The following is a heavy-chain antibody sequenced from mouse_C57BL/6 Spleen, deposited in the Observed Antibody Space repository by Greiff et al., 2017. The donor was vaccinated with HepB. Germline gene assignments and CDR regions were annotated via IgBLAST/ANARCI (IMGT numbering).Heavy chain of an antibody. J-gene: IGHJ3*01. V-gene: IGHV1-5*01. CDR1: GYTFTSYW. CDR3: TRSGYYDYDGAWFAY. Sequence: EVQLQQSGTVLARPGASVKMSCKTSGYTFTSYWMHWVKQRPGQGLEWIGAIYPGNSDTSYNQKFKGKAKLTAVTSASTAYMELSSLTNEDSAVYYCTRSGYYDYDGAWFAYWGQGTLVTVSA. D-gene: IGHD2-4*01. CDR2: IYPGNSDT.